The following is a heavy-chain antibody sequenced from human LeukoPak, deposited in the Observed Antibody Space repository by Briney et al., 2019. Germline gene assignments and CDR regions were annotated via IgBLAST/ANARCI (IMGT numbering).Heavy chain of an antibody. CDR2: IYHSGST. Sequence: SETLSLTCTVSGYSITSGYYWGWIRQPPGKGLEWIGSIYHSGSTFYNPSLKSRVTISVDPSKNQFSLKLSSVIVADTAVYYCARLNTVVTLLDYWGQGTLVTVSS. V-gene: IGHV4-38-2*02. CDR1: GYSITSGYY. J-gene: IGHJ4*02. CDR3: ARLNTVVTLLDY. D-gene: IGHD4-23*01.